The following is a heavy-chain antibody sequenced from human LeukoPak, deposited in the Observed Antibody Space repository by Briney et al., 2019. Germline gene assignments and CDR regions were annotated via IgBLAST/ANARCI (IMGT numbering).Heavy chain of an antibody. CDR3: AKALAAAAPAFYGMDV. Sequence: PGGSLRLSCAASGFTFSSYAMSWVRQAPGKGLEWVSAISCSGGSTYYADSVKGRFTISRDNSKNTLYLQMNSLRAEDTAVYYCAKALAAAAPAFYGMDVWGKGTTVTVSS. CDR2: ISCSGGST. D-gene: IGHD6-13*01. V-gene: IGHV3-23*01. J-gene: IGHJ6*04. CDR1: GFTFSSYA.